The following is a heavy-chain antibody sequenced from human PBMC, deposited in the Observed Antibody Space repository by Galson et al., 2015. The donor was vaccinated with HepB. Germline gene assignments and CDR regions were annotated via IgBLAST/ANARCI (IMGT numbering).Heavy chain of an antibody. CDR1: GYTFTSYG. D-gene: IGHD6-19*01. CDR2: ISAYNGNT. Sequence: SVKVSCKASGYTFTSYGISWVRQAPGQGLEWMGWISAYNGNTNYAQKLQGRVTMTTDTSTSTAYMELRSLRSDDTAVYYCARIVVAGPPTYYYYGMDVWGQGTTVTVSS. J-gene: IGHJ6*02. V-gene: IGHV1-18*04. CDR3: ARIVVAGPPTYYYYGMDV.